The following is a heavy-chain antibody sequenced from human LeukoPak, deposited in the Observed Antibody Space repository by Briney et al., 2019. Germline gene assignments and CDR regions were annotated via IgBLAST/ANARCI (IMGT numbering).Heavy chain of an antibody. CDR3: ATQQCNGGSCYSRAIWFDP. CDR1: GGSISSYY. CDR2: MYYTGNT. J-gene: IGHJ5*02. D-gene: IGHD2-15*01. V-gene: IGHV4-39*01. Sequence: SETLSLTCTVSGGSISSYYWGWIRQPPGKGLEWIASMYYTGNTYYNPSLKSRVTISVDTSKNQFSLKLSSVTASDTAVYHCATQQCNGGSCYSRAIWFDPWGQGTLVTVSS.